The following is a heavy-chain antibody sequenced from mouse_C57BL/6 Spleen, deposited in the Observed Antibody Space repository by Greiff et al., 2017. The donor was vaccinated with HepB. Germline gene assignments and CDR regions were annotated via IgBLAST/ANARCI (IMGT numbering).Heavy chain of an antibody. Sequence: VQLQQSGPELVKPGASVKISCKASGYSFTDYNMNWVKQSNGKSLEWIGVINPNYGTTSYNQKFKGKATLTVDESSSTAYMQLNSLTSEDSAVYYCARWRNSKGDYYAMDYWGQGTSVTVSS. V-gene: IGHV1-39*01. D-gene: IGHD2-5*01. J-gene: IGHJ4*01. CDR2: INPNYGTT. CDR3: ARWRNSKGDYYAMDY. CDR1: GYSFTDYN.